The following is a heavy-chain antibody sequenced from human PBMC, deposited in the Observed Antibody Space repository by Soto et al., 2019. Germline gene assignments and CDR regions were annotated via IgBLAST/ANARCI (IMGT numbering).Heavy chain of an antibody. D-gene: IGHD1-1*01. Sequence: EVQLLESGGGLVQPGGSLRLSCAASGFTFRTYAMSWVRQAPGKGLEWVSGISGSGGSTYYADSVKGRFTISRDKSKSMLYLQMNGLRTEDTAIYYCAKGQPATVTYFDAWGQGTLVTVSS. CDR3: AKGQPATVTYFDA. CDR2: ISGSGGST. J-gene: IGHJ4*02. CDR1: GFTFRTYA. V-gene: IGHV3-23*01.